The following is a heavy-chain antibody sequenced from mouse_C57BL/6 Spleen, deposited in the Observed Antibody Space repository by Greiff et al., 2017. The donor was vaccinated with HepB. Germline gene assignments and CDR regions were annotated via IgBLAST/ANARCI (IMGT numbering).Heavy chain of an antibody. CDR2: IYPGSGNT. D-gene: IGHD5-5*01. Sequence: VQLQQPGAELVKPGASVKMSCKASGYTFTSSWITWVKQRPGHGLEWIGDIYPGSGNTNYNEKFKSKATVTEDTSSSTAYMHLSSLESEDSAVFYCARGLPPNYDYWGQGTTLTVSS. CDR1: GYTFTSSW. J-gene: IGHJ2*01. V-gene: IGHV1-55*01. CDR3: ARGLPPNYDY.